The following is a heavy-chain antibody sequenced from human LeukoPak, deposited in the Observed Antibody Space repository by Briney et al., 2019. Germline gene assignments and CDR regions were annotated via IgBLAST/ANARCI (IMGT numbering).Heavy chain of an antibody. CDR1: GGSISSDY. CDR2: IYYSGTT. J-gene: IGHJ4*02. V-gene: IGHV4-59*01. Sequence: PSETLSLTCTVSGGSISSDYWSWIRQPPGKGLEWIGYIYYSGTTSYNPSLKSRVTISLDTSMNQFSLKLSSVTAADTAVYYGARGANWGSPDYWGQGTLVTVSS. CDR3: ARGANWGSPDY. D-gene: IGHD7-27*01.